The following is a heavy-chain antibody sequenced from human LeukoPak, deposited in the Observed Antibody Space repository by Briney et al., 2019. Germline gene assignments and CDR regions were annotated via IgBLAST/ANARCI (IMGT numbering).Heavy chain of an antibody. V-gene: IGHV4-59*12. CDR2: IYYSGST. Sequence: SEALSLTCTVSGGSISSYFWSWIRQPPGKGLEWIGYIYYSGSTNYNPSLKSRVTISVDTSRNQFSLKLNSVTAADTAVYYCARDYYYGMDVWGQGTTVTVSS. J-gene: IGHJ6*02. CDR3: ARDYYYGMDV. CDR1: GGSISSYF.